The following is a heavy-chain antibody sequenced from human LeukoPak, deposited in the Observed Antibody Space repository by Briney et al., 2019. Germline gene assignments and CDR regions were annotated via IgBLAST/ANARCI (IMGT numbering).Heavy chain of an antibody. CDR3: ARQWTTVAPYWYFDL. J-gene: IGHJ2*01. CDR2: IPYSGST. D-gene: IGHD4-23*01. Sequence: SETLSLTCTVSGGSISTYYWSWIRQPPGKGLQWIGDIPYSGSTNYNPSLKSRVTISLDTSKKQLSLKLRSVTAADTAVYYCARQWTTVAPYWYFDLWGRGTLVTVSS. V-gene: IGHV4-59*01. CDR1: GGSISTYY.